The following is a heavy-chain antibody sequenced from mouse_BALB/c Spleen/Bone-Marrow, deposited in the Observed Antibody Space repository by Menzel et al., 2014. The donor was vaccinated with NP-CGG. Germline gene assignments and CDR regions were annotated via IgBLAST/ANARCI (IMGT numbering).Heavy chain of an antibody. Sequence: QVQLQQSAAELARPGASVKMSCKASGYTFTSYTIHWVKQRPGQGLEWIGYINPSSGYTDYNQRFYDKTTLTTDKSSSTAYMQLSSLTSEDSAVYYCARLNYGNPFAYWGQGTLVPVSA. J-gene: IGHJ3*01. V-gene: IGHV1-4*02. D-gene: IGHD2-1*01. CDR2: INPSSGYT. CDR3: ARLNYGNPFAY. CDR1: GYTFTSYT.